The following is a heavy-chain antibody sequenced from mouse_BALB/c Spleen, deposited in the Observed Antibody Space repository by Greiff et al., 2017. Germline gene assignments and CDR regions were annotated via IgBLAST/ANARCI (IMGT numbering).Heavy chain of an antibody. CDR3: ARTDYGNYAWFAY. CDR1: GYSFTGYF. J-gene: IGHJ3*01. CDR2: INPYNGDT. V-gene: IGHV1-20*02. D-gene: IGHD2-1*01. Sequence: EVKLVESGPELVKPGASVKISCKASGYSFTGYFMNWVMQSHGKSLEWIGRINPYNGDTFYNQKFKGKATLTVDKSSSTAHMELRSLASEDSAVYYCARTDYGNYAWFAYWGQGTLVTVSA.